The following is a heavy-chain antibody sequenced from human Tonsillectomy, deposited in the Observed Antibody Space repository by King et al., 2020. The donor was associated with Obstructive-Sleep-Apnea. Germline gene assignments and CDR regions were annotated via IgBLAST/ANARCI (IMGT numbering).Heavy chain of an antibody. Sequence: VQLVESGGGLVKPGRSLRLSCAASGFSFSDYYMGWIRQAPRNGLEWISYISSAAGTIYYADSVKGRFTISRDNGKNSLYLQMNSLRAEETAVYYCARDPTESADSSGRYSSGWLDYWGQGTLVTVSS. V-gene: IGHV3-11*01. J-gene: IGHJ4*02. CDR1: GFSFSDYY. CDR3: ARDPTESADSSGRYSSGWLDY. D-gene: IGHD6-19*01. CDR2: ISSAAGTI.